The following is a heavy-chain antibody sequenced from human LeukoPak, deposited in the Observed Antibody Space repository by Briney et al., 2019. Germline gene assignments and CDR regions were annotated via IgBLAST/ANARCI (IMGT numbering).Heavy chain of an antibody. V-gene: IGHV4-31*03. D-gene: IGHD7-27*01. Sequence: SETLSLTCTVSGGSISSGGYYWSWIRQHPGKGLEWIGHIYYSGSTYYNPSLKSRVTISVDTSKNQFSLNLRSVTAADTAVYYCATEEAGTGQFDYWGQGTLVTVSS. J-gene: IGHJ4*02. CDR1: GGSISSGGYY. CDR3: ATEEAGTGQFDY. CDR2: IYYSGST.